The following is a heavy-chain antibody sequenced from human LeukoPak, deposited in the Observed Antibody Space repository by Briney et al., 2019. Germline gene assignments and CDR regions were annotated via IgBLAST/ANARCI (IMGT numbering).Heavy chain of an antibody. V-gene: IGHV4-34*01. CDR1: GGSFSGYY. D-gene: IGHD3-3*01. Sequence: SETLSLTCAVYGGSFSGYYWSWIRQPPGKGLEWIGEINHSGSTNYNPSLKSRVTISVDTSKNQFSLKLSSVTAADTAVYYCARADFWSGFENYYYYYMDVWGKGTTVTVSS. CDR3: ARADFWSGFENYYYYYMDV. J-gene: IGHJ6*03. CDR2: INHSGST.